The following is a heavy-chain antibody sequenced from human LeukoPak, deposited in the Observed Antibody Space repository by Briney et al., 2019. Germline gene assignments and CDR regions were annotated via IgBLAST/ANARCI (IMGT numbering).Heavy chain of an antibody. CDR1: GGSISSYY. J-gene: IGHJ4*02. V-gene: IGHV4-59*12. Sequence: SETLSLTCTVSGGSISSYYWSWIRQPPGKGLEWIGYIYYSGSTNYNPSLKSRVTILVDTSKNQFSLKLSSVTAADTAVYYCARDGEAILWFGEGSPLHYYLDYWGQGTLVTVSS. CDR3: ARDGEAILWFGEGSPLHYYLDY. D-gene: IGHD3-10*01. CDR2: IYYSGST.